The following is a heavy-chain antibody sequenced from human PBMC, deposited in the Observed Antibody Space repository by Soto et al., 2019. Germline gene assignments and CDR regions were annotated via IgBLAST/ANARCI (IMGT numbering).Heavy chain of an antibody. V-gene: IGHV1-69*02. Sequence: QVQLVQSGAEVKKPGSSVKVSCKASGGTFSSYTISWVRQAPGQGLEWMGRIIPILGIANYAQKFQGRVTXTXDXXTSTAYMELSSLRSEDTAVYYCARSTTTVTTDFDYWGQGTLVTVSS. D-gene: IGHD4-17*01. CDR3: ARSTTTVTTDFDY. CDR2: IIPILGIA. CDR1: GGTFSSYT. J-gene: IGHJ4*02.